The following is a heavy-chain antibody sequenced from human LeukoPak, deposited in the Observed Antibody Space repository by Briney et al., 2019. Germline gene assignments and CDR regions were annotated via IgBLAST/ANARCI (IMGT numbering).Heavy chain of an antibody. V-gene: IGHV4-39*01. Sequence: SETLSLTCTVSGGSISSSSYYWGWIRQPPGKGLEWIGSIYYSGSTYYNPSLKSRVTISVDTSKNQFSLKLSSVTAADTAVYYCARQGDSYSSGTFGPWGQGTLVTVSS. CDR3: ARQGDSYSSGTFGP. D-gene: IGHD6-25*01. J-gene: IGHJ5*02. CDR2: IYYSGST. CDR1: GGSISSSSYY.